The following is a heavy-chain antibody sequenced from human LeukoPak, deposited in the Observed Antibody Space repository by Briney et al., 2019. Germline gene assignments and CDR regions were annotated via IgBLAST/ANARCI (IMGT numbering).Heavy chain of an antibody. Sequence: SDTLSLTCAVYGGSFSGYYWSWIRQPPGKGLEWIGEINHSGSTNYNPSLKSRVTISVDTSKNQFSLKLCSVTAADTAVYYCARGLYSSSSLFLDYWGQGTLVTVSS. CDR1: GGSFSGYY. D-gene: IGHD6-6*01. J-gene: IGHJ4*02. V-gene: IGHV4-34*01. CDR3: ARGLYSSSSLFLDY. CDR2: INHSGST.